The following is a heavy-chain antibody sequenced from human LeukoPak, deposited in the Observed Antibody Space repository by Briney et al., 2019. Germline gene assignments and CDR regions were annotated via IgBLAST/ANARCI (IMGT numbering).Heavy chain of an antibody. CDR3: AKGNGLLPFDY. Sequence: GGSLRLSCAVSGFTFSIYAMSWVRQAPGKGREWVSAIRGSGGRTYYADSAKGRFTISRHNSKNTLYLPMNSLRAEDTAVYYCAKGNGLLPFDYWGQGTLVTVSS. CDR1: GFTFSIYA. V-gene: IGHV3-23*01. CDR2: IRGSGGRT. J-gene: IGHJ4*02. D-gene: IGHD2-15*01.